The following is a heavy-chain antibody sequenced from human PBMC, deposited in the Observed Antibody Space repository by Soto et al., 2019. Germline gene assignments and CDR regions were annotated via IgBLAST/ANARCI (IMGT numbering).Heavy chain of an antibody. Sequence: PGGSLRLSCAASGFTFSGSAMHWGRQSSGKGLEWVGRIRSKANSYATAYAASVKGRFTISRDDSKNTAYLQMNSLKTEDTAVYYCTRHSPSGSGYVTTYYYYGMDVWGQGTTVTVSS. V-gene: IGHV3-73*01. CDR1: GFTFSGSA. CDR2: IRSKANSYAT. D-gene: IGHD5-12*01. CDR3: TRHSPSGSGYVTTYYYYGMDV. J-gene: IGHJ6*02.